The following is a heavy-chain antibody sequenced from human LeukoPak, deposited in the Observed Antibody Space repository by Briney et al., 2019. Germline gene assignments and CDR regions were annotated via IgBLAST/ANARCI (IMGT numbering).Heavy chain of an antibody. D-gene: IGHD6-19*01. Sequence: SVKVSCEASGGTFSSYAISWVRQAPGQGLEWMGRIIPIFGTANYAQKFQGRVTITTDESTSTAYMELSSLRSEDTAVYYCARDQWLVTGYYYYMDVWGKGTTVTVSS. J-gene: IGHJ6*03. CDR2: IIPIFGTA. CDR3: ARDQWLVTGYYYYMDV. CDR1: GGTFSSYA. V-gene: IGHV1-69*05.